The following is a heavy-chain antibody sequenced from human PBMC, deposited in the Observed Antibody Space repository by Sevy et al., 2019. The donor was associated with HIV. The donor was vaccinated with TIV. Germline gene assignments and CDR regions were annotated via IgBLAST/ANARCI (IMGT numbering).Heavy chain of an antibody. Sequence: GGSLRLSCAASGFTFSTYSMNWVRQAPGKGLEWVSSISSSSNYIYYADSVKGRSTISRDNARNSLYRQMNSLRAEDTAVYYCARDGARITMVQGVMAYYHGMDVWGQGTTVTVSS. CDR1: GFTFSTYS. V-gene: IGHV3-21*01. D-gene: IGHD3-10*01. J-gene: IGHJ6*02. CDR2: ISSSSNYI. CDR3: ARDGARITMVQGVMAYYHGMDV.